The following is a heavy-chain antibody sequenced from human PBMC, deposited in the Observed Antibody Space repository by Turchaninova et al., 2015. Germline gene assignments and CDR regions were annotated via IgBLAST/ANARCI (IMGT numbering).Heavy chain of an antibody. V-gene: IGHV2-5*02. Sequence: QITLKESGPTLVKPTQTLTLTCTPSGFPLSTSGVGAGWIRQPPGQALEWLALIYWDDDNRYSPSLKNRLTITKDTSKNQVVLTMTSMDPVDTATYYCAHRRYGYSFGWDYWGQGTPVTVSS. CDR2: IYWDDDN. CDR3: AHRRYGYSFGWDY. J-gene: IGHJ4*02. D-gene: IGHD5-12*01. CDR1: GFPLSTSGVG.